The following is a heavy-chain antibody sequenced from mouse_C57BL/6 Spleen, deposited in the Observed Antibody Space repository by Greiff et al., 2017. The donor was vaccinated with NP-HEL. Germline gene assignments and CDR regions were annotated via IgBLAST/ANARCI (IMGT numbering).Heavy chain of an antibody. Sequence: VQLQQPGAELVRPGSSVKLSCKASGYTFTSYWMHWVKQRPIQGLEWIGNIDPSDSETHYNQKFKDKATLTVDKSSSTAYMQLSSLASEDSAVYYCARDRDGYSWYFDVWGTGTTVTVSS. V-gene: IGHV1-52*01. CDR1: GYTFTSYW. J-gene: IGHJ1*03. D-gene: IGHD2-3*01. CDR2: IDPSDSET. CDR3: ARDRDGYSWYFDV.